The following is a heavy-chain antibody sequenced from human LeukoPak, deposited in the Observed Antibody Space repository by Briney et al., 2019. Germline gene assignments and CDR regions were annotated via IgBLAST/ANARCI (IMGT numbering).Heavy chain of an antibody. CDR3: ASADVDTAMVPLH. CDR2: TNPNSGGT. J-gene: IGHJ4*02. V-gene: IGHV1-2*02. Sequence: ASVKLSCKASGYTFTGYYMHWVRQAPGQGLEWMGWTNPNSGGTNYAQKFQGRVTMTRDTSISTAYMELSRLRSDDTAVYYCASADVDTAMVPLHWGQGTLVTVSS. CDR1: GYTFTGYY. D-gene: IGHD5-18*01.